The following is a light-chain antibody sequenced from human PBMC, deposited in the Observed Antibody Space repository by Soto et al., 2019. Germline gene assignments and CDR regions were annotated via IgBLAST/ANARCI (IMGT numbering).Light chain of an antibody. CDR1: NNDVGDHNY. CDR2: EVR. CDR3: SSYAGKNKWG. J-gene: IGLJ2*01. V-gene: IGLV2-8*01. Sequence: QSALTQPPSASGSLGQSVTISCTGSNNDVGDHNYVSWYQQHPGKAPRLMIYEVRKRPSGVPDRFSGSKSGNTAALTVSGLQADDDADYYCSSYAGKNKWGFGGGTKLTVL.